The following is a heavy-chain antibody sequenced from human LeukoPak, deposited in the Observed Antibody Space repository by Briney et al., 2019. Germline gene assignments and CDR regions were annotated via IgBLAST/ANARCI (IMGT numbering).Heavy chain of an antibody. V-gene: IGHV1-18*01. CDR2: ISAYNGNT. Sequence: ASVKVSCKASGYTFTSYGISWVRQAPGQGLEWMGWISAYNGNTNYAQKLQGRVTITRNTSISTAYMELSSLRSEDTAVYYCATAVEYSSSSAFDYWGQGTLVTVSS. CDR1: GYTFTSYG. D-gene: IGHD6-6*01. CDR3: ATAVEYSSSSAFDY. J-gene: IGHJ4*02.